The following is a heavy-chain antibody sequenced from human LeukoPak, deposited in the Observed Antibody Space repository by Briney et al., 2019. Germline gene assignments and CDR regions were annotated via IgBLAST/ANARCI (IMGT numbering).Heavy chain of an antibody. Sequence: SETLSLTCTVSGGSISSGSYYWSWIRQPAGKGLEWIGRIYTSGSTNYNPSLKSRVTISVDTSKNQFSLKLSSVTAADTAVYYCARGIYNGSYDIDYWGQGTLVTVSS. CDR3: ARGIYNGSYDIDY. CDR2: IYTSGST. CDR1: GGSISSGSYY. V-gene: IGHV4-61*02. J-gene: IGHJ4*02. D-gene: IGHD1-26*01.